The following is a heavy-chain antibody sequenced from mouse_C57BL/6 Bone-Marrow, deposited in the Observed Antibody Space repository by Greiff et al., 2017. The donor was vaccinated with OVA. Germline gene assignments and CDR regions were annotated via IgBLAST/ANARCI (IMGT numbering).Heavy chain of an antibody. Sequence: EVQLQQSGPELVKPGASVKISCKASGYSFTGYYMNWVKQSPEKSLEWIGVFNPSTGGTTYNQKFKAKATLTVDKSSSTAYMQLKSLTSEASAVYYSARGGTGPFAYWGQGTRVTVSA. V-gene: IGHV1-42*01. D-gene: IGHD4-1*01. CDR2: FNPSTGGT. CDR1: GYSFTGYY. J-gene: IGHJ3*01. CDR3: ARGGTGPFAY.